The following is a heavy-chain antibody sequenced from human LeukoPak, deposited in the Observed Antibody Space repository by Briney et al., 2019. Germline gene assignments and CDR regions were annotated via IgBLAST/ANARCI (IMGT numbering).Heavy chain of an antibody. V-gene: IGHV3-7*01. Sequence: PGGSLRLSCAASGFTFSSYWMNWVRQAPGKGLEWVANIKQDGSAKYYVDSVKGRSTISRDNAKNSLYLQMNSLRAEDTAVYYCASSGYYSDAFDIWGQGTMVTVSS. J-gene: IGHJ3*02. CDR1: GFTFSSYW. CDR3: ASSGYYSDAFDI. CDR2: IKQDGSAK. D-gene: IGHD3-22*01.